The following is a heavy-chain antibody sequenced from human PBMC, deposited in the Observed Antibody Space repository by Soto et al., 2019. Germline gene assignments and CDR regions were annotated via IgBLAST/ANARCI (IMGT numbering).Heavy chain of an antibody. CDR1: GGTFSSYA. CDR3: ARDRVGATLGYGMDV. D-gene: IGHD1-26*01. J-gene: IGHJ6*01. CDR2: IIPIFGTA. Sequence: QVQLVQSGAEVKKPGSSVKVSCKASGGTFSSYAISWVRQAPGQGLEWMGGIIPIFGTANYAQKFQGRVTITGDESTSTAYMELGSLRSEDKAVYFCARDRVGATLGYGMDVWGQGNTVTVSS. V-gene: IGHV1-69*01.